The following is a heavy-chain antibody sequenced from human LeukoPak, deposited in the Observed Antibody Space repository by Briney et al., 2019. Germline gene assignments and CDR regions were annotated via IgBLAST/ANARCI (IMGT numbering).Heavy chain of an antibody. J-gene: IGHJ6*02. CDR1: GFTFSSYG. V-gene: IGHV3-33*01. CDR2: IWYDGSNK. CDR3: ARDPYGSYYYGMDV. Sequence: PGRSLRLSCAASGFTFSSYGMHWVRQAPGKGLEWVAVIWYDGSNKYYADSVKGRFTISRDNSKNTLYLQMNSLRAEDTAVYYCARDPYGSYYYGMDVWGQETTVTVSS. D-gene: IGHD4-17*01.